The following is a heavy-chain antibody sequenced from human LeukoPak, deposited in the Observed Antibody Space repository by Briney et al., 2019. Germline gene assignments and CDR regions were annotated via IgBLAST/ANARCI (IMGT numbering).Heavy chain of an antibody. CDR1: GYTFTGYY. CDR3: ARGGYSGSYYGSPFDY. CDR2: INPNSGGT. Sequence: GASVKVSCKASGYTFTGYYMHWVRQAPGQGLEWMGWINPNSGGTNYAQKFQGWVTMTRDTSISTAYMELSRLRSDDTAVYYCARGGYSGSYYGSPFDYWGQGTLVTVSS. D-gene: IGHD1-26*01. J-gene: IGHJ4*02. V-gene: IGHV1-2*04.